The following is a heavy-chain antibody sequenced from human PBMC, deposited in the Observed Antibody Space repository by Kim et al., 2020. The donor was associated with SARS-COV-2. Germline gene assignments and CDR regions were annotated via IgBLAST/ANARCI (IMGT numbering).Heavy chain of an antibody. CDR2: INSDGSST. Sequence: GGSLRLSCAASGFTFSSYWMHWVRQAPGKGLVWVSRINSDGSSTSYADSVKGRFTISRDNAKNTLYLQMNSLRAEDTAVYYCARVATYGSGSYALDYWGQGTLVTVSS. CDR1: GFTFSSYW. D-gene: IGHD3-10*01. CDR3: ARVATYGSGSYALDY. J-gene: IGHJ4*02. V-gene: IGHV3-74*01.